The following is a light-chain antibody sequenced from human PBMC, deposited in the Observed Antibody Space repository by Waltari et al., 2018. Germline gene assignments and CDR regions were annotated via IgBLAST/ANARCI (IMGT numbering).Light chain of an antibody. CDR3: SSQTLDGLVL. CDR2: DVT. V-gene: IGLV2-14*03. J-gene: IGLJ2*01. Sequence: QSALTQPASVSGAPGQSITIPCSGVGSAVCASASVAWHHHHPGKAPQVIIYDVTNRPSGVSDRFSASKSANTASLTISRLQPEDEADYYCSSQTLDGLVLFGGGTRLTVL. CDR1: GSAVCASAS.